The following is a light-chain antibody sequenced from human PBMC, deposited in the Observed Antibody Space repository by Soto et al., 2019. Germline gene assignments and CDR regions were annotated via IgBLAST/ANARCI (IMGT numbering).Light chain of an antibody. CDR2: AAS. V-gene: IGKV1-39*01. CDR1: QSISSY. Sequence: DIQMTQSPSSLSASVGGRLTITCPASQSISSYLNWYQQKPGKAPKLVIYAASSLQSGVPSRFSGSGSGTDFTLTISSLQNEDFATYYGQQRYSTIETFGPGTKVDIK. CDR3: QQRYSTIET. J-gene: IGKJ3*01.